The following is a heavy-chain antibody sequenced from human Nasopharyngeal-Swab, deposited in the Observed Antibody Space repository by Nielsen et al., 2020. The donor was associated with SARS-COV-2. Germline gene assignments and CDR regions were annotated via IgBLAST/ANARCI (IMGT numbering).Heavy chain of an antibody. Sequence: SLKISCAASEFTFDDYAMHWVRQAPGKGLEWVSGISWNSGSIGYADSVKGRFTISRDNAKNSLYLQMNSLRAEDTALYYCAALLDYGDYGPDYWGQGTLVTVSS. CDR3: AALLDYGDYGPDY. CDR2: ISWNSGSI. D-gene: IGHD4-17*01. V-gene: IGHV3-9*01. CDR1: EFTFDDYA. J-gene: IGHJ4*02.